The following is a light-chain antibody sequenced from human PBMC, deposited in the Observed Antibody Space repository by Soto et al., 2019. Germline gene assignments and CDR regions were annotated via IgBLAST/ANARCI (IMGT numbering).Light chain of an antibody. CDR2: DAS. CDR1: QSVSSY. Sequence: EIVLAQSPGTLSLSPGERATLSCRASQSVSSYLAWYQQKPGQAPRLLIYDASNRATGIPVRFSGSGSGTDFTLTISRLEPEDFAVYYCQQYGSSPRTFGQGTKVDIK. J-gene: IGKJ1*01. V-gene: IGKV3-20*01. CDR3: QQYGSSPRT.